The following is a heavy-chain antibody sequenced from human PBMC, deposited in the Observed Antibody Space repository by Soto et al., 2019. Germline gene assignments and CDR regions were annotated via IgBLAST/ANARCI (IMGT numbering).Heavy chain of an antibody. V-gene: IGHV6-1*01. D-gene: IGHD5-18*01. Sequence: SQTLSLTCAISGDSVSSSSAAWNWIRQSPSRGFEWLGRTYYRSKWYNEYALSLQSRISINPDTAKNRFSLQLHSVTPEDTAVYYCAGDPGFDSYGFYYFYALDVWGQGTTVTVSS. CDR1: GDSVSSSSAA. CDR3: AGDPGFDSYGFYYFYALDV. J-gene: IGHJ6*02. CDR2: TYYRSKWYN.